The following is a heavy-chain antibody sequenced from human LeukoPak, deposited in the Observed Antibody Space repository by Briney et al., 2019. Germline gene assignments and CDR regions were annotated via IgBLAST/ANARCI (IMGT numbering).Heavy chain of an antibody. V-gene: IGHV4-39*01. CDR2: IYYSGST. J-gene: IGHJ4*02. CDR3: ARHFTVTYFDY. CDR1: GGSISSSSYY. Sequence: SETLSLTCTVSGGSISSSSYYWGWIRQPPGKGLEWIGSIYYSGSTYYNPSLKSRVTISVDTSKNQFSLKLSSVTAADTAVYYRARHFTVTYFDYWGQGTLVTVSS. D-gene: IGHD4-17*01.